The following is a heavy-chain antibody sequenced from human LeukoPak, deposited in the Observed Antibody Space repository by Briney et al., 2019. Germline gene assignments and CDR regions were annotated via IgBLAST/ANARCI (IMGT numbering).Heavy chain of an antibody. V-gene: IGHV1-8*01. D-gene: IGHD2-2*01. CDR2: MSPNSGDT. Sequence: ASVKVSCKASGCTFTSYDFNWVRQATGQRPEWMGWMSPNSGDTGYAQKFQDRVTMTRNTSISTAYMELRSLRSDDTAVYYCAREGRYCSSTSCRPPIVWGQGTLVTVSS. J-gene: IGHJ4*02. CDR3: AREGRYCSSTSCRPPIV. CDR1: GCTFTSYD.